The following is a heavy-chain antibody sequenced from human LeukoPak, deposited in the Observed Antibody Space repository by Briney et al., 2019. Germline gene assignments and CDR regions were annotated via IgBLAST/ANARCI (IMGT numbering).Heavy chain of an antibody. CDR3: AGRPNYYDSSGKDY. Sequence: SETLSLTCTVSGGSISSYYWSWIRQPPGKGLEWIGYIYYSGSTNYNPSLKSRVTISVDTSKNQFSLKLSSVTAADTAVYYYAGRPNYYDSSGKDYWGQGTLVTVSS. J-gene: IGHJ4*02. CDR1: GGSISSYY. CDR2: IYYSGST. D-gene: IGHD3-22*01. V-gene: IGHV4-59*01.